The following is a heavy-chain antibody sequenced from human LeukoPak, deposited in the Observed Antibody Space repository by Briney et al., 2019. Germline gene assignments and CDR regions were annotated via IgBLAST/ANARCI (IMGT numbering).Heavy chain of an antibody. D-gene: IGHD1-26*01. CDR2: ITHNGGT. J-gene: IGHJ6*03. CDR1: GGSFRGYF. V-gene: IGHV4-34*01. CDR3: ARGNSGSHWGDHYFYMDV. Sequence: SETLSLTCAVYGGSFRGYFWGWVRQTPGKGLEWFGEITHNGGTNYMPSLSGRVSVFQDVSKNQFSLKLSSVTAADTGVYYCARGNSGSHWGDHYFYMDVWGKGTTVIVSS.